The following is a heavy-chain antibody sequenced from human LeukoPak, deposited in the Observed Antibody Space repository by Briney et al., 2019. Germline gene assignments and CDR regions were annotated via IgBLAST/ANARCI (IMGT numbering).Heavy chain of an antibody. J-gene: IGHJ6*02. Sequence: GASVKVSCKASGYTFTGYYMHWVRQAPGQGLEWMGRINPNSGGTNYAQKLQGRVTMTRDTSISTAYMELSRLRSDDTAVYYCARDLFGVVIPSYGMDVWGQGTTVTVSS. V-gene: IGHV1-2*06. CDR3: ARDLFGVVIPSYGMDV. D-gene: IGHD3-3*01. CDR1: GYTFTGYY. CDR2: INPNSGGT.